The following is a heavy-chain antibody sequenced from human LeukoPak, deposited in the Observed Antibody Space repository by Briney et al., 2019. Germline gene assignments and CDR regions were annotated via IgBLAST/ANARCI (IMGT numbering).Heavy chain of an antibody. V-gene: IGHV3-21*01. CDR3: ARNFDS. J-gene: IGHJ4*02. CDR1: GFTFTSSD. Sequence: GGSLRLSCVASGFTFTSSDFNWIRQAPGKGLEWLSTITRSGSNLYYADSVKGRFTTSRDDAKDSVYLQMESLRVEDTAIYYCARNFDSWGQGTLVTVSS. CDR2: ITRSGSNL.